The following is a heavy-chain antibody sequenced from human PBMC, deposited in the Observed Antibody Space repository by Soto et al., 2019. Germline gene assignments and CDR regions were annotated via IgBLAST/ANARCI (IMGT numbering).Heavy chain of an antibody. V-gene: IGHV3-23*01. Sequence: PGGSLRLSCAASGFTFNSYAMTWVRQAPGKGLEWVSTISGSDENTYYADSVKGRFTISRDNSKNTLYLQMNSLRAEDTAVYYCAKEGSYDSSDYYYYWGQGTLVTVSS. CDR3: AKEGSYDSSDYYYY. J-gene: IGHJ4*02. CDR2: ISGSDENT. D-gene: IGHD3-22*01. CDR1: GFTFNSYA.